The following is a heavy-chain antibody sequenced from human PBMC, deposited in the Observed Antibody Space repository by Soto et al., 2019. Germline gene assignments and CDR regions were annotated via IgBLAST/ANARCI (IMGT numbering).Heavy chain of an antibody. J-gene: IGHJ5*02. V-gene: IGHV3-48*02. Sequence: PGGSLRLSCAASGFTFSSYSMNWVRQAPGKGLEWISYISSYSSTLYYADSVKGRFTISRDNAGNSLYLQMNSLRDEDTAVYYCVRDGSGNLYLNWFDPWGQGTLVTVSS. CDR3: VRDGSGNLYLNWFDP. CDR2: ISSYSSTL. D-gene: IGHD6-19*01. CDR1: GFTFSSYS.